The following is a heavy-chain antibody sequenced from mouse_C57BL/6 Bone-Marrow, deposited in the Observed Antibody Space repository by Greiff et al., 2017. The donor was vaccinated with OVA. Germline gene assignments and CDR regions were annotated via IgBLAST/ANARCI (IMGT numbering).Heavy chain of an antibody. CDR1: GFTFSDYY. V-gene: IGHV5-12*01. J-gene: IGHJ2*01. CDR3: ARHDYGNYFDY. CDR2: ISNGGGST. D-gene: IGHD2-1*01. Sequence: DVKLVESGGGLVQPGGSLKLSCAASGFTFSDYYMYWVRQTPEKRLEWVAYISNGGGSTYYPDTVKGRFTISRDNAKNTLYLQMSRLKSEDTAMYYCARHDYGNYFDYWGQGTTLTVSS.